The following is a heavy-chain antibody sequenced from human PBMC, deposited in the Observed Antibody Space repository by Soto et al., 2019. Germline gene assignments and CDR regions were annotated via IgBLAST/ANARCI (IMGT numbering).Heavy chain of an antibody. V-gene: IGHV4-39*01. CDR1: GGSIGTSAYY. J-gene: IGHJ5*02. CDR3: STRAPEGFDP. Sequence: SETLSLTCAVSGGSIGTSAYYWGWIRQAPGKGLEWIGSINHSENTYLSPSLKDRVTMSVDTSKNSFSLKLRSATAADTGLYYCSTRAPEGFDPWGQGTLVTVSS. CDR2: INHSENT.